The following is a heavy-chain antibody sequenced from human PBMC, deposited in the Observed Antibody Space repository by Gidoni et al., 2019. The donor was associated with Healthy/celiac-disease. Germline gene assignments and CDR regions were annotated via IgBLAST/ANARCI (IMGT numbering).Heavy chain of an antibody. CDR1: GGSISSSSYY. CDR3: ARGTYCGGDCTNWFDP. D-gene: IGHD2-21*02. V-gene: IGHV4-39*01. Sequence: QLQLQESGPGLVKPSETLSLTCTVSGGSISSSSYYWGWLRQPPGKGLEWIGSIYYSGSTYYNPSLKSRVTISVDTSKNQFSLKLSSVTAADTAVYYCARGTYCGGDCTNWFDPWGQGTLVTVSS. J-gene: IGHJ5*02. CDR2: IYYSGST.